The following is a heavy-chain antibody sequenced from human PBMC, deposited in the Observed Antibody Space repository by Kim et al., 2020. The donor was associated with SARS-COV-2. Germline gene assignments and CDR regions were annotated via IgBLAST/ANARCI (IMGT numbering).Heavy chain of an antibody. Sequence: SETLSLTCTVSGGSISSGGYYWSWIRQHPGKGLEWIGYIYYSGSTYYNPSLKSRVTISVDTSKNQFSLKLSSVTAADTAVYYCARLFPSMITFGGVIRRNYYFDYWGQGTLVTVSS. CDR1: GGSISSGGYY. J-gene: IGHJ4*02. V-gene: IGHV4-31*03. CDR2: IYYSGST. D-gene: IGHD3-16*01. CDR3: ARLFPSMITFGGVIRRNYYFDY.